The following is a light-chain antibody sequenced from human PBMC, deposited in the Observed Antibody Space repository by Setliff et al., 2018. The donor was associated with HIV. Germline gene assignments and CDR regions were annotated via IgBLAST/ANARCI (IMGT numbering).Light chain of an antibody. CDR3: CSFAGSSTFEV. V-gene: IGLV2-23*02. Sequence: QSALAQPASVSGSPGQAITISCTGTSGDVGTYNLVSWYQQHPGKAPQLIIYEVTKRPSGVSNRFSGSKSGNTASLTISGLQAEDEADYYCCSFAGSSTFEVFGAGTKVTVL. J-gene: IGLJ1*01. CDR1: SGDVGTYNL. CDR2: EVT.